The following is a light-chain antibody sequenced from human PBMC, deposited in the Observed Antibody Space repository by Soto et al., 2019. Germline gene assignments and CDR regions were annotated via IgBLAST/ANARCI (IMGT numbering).Light chain of an antibody. CDR3: QQYDNSQLT. V-gene: IGKV3-20*01. Sequence: DIELTQSPGTLSLSPGQRATLSCRASQSVSSSYFAWYQQKPGQATLLLIYGASSRASDIPDRFTSSGSWTDLTLIIRRLHPEDFAVYFCQQYDNSQLTFGGGTKVEIK. J-gene: IGKJ4*01. CDR1: QSVSSSY. CDR2: GAS.